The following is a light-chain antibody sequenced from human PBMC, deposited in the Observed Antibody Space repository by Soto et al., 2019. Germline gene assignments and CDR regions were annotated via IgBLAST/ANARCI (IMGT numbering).Light chain of an antibody. V-gene: IGLV2-8*01. CDR3: SSYTRSSSVV. CDR1: SSDVGGYKY. CDR2: AVN. J-gene: IGLJ2*01. Sequence: QSALTQPPSASGSPGQSVTISCTGTSSDVGGYKYVSWYQQYPGKAPKLMIYAVNKRPSGVPDRFSGSKSGNTASLTVSGLQAEDEADYYCSSYTRSSSVVFGGATKVTVL.